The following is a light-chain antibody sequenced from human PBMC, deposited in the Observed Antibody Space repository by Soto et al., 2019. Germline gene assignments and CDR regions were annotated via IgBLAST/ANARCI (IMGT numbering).Light chain of an antibody. CDR2: GAS. CDR1: QSVSSD. J-gene: IGKJ1*01. Sequence: EIVMSQSPATLSVSPGERATLSCGASQSVSSDLAWYHQKPGQAPRLLIYGASTRATGIPARFSGSGSGTEFTLTINSLQSEDFALYYCQQYHNLWTFGQGTKV. V-gene: IGKV3-15*01. CDR3: QQYHNLWT.